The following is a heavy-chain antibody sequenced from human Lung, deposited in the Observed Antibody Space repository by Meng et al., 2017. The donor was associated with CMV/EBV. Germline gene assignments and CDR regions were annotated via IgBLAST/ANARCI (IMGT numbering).Heavy chain of an antibody. D-gene: IGHD5-18*01. Sequence: ASVKVSXKASGYTFTSYDINWVRQATGQGLEWMGWMNPNSGNTGYAQKFQGRVTMTRNTSISTAYMELSSLRSEDTAVYYCAGGKGSYYYYYGREVWGQGTXV. CDR1: GYTFTSYD. V-gene: IGHV1-8*01. J-gene: IGHJ6*02. CDR2: MNPNSGNT. CDR3: AGGKGSYYYYYGREV.